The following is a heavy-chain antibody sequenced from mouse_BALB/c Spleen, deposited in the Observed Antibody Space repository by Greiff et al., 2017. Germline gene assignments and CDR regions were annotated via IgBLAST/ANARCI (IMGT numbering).Heavy chain of an antibody. CDR1: GYSITSDYA. CDR2: ISYSGST. CDR3: ARTYEGFAY. V-gene: IGHV3-2*02. J-gene: IGHJ3*01. D-gene: IGHD2-3*01. Sequence: EVQLQESGPGLVKPSQSLSLTCTVTGYSITSDYAWNWIRQFPGNKLEWMGYISYSGSTSYNPSLKSRISITRDTSKNQFFLQLNSVTTEDTATYYCARTYEGFAYWGQGTLVTVSA.